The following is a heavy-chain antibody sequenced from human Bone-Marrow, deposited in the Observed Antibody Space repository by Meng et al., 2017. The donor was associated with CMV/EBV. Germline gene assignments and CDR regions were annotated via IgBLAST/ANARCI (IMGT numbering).Heavy chain of an antibody. Sequence: SVKVSCKASGGTFSSYTISWVRQAPRQGLEWMGWIIPILGIANYAQKFQGRVTITADKSTSTAYMELRSPGSDDTAVYYCARDQRFLELSFDFWGQGTLVTVSS. CDR2: IIPILGIA. J-gene: IGHJ4*02. CDR1: GGTFSSYT. CDR3: ARDQRFLELSFDF. V-gene: IGHV1-69*10. D-gene: IGHD3-3*01.